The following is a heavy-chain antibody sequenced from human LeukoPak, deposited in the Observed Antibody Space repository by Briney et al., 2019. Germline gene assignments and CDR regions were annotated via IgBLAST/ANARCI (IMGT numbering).Heavy chain of an antibody. Sequence: GGSLRLSCEVSGFPFTLYNMNWVRQAPGKGLEWLSYISSSTNTIYYADSVKGRFTISRDNAKNSLYLQMNGLGAEDTAVYYCAKELDSGSYYSQYFQHWGQGTLVTVSS. V-gene: IGHV3-48*04. D-gene: IGHD1-26*01. CDR3: AKELDSGSYYSQYFQH. CDR2: ISSSTNTI. J-gene: IGHJ1*01. CDR1: GFPFTLYN.